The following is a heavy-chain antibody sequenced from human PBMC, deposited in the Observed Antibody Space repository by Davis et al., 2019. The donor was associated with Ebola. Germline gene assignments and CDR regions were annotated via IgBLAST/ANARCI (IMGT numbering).Heavy chain of an antibody. CDR2: ITHSGST. CDR1: GGSFIGYY. J-gene: IGHJ6*02. D-gene: IGHD3-10*01. V-gene: IGHV4-34*01. Sequence: MPSETLSLTCAVYGGSFIGYYWSWIRQPPGKGLEWFGEITHSGSTTYNPSLKSRVTISVDTSKNQFSLKLSSVTAADTAVYYCARRGGVDVWGQGTTVTVSS. CDR3: ARRGGVDV.